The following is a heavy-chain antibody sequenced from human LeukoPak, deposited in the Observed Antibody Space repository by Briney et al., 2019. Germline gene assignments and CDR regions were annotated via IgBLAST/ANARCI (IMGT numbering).Heavy chain of an antibody. CDR2: ISSSSSYI. CDR3: ASLVTTRGDNWFDP. J-gene: IGHJ5*02. D-gene: IGHD4-17*01. CDR1: GFTFSSYS. Sequence: PGGSLRLSCAASGFTFSSYSMNWVRQAPGKGLEWVSSISSSSSYIYYADSVKGRFTISRDNAKNSLYLQMNSLRAEDTAVHYCASLVTTRGDNWFDPWGQGTLVTVSS. V-gene: IGHV3-21*01.